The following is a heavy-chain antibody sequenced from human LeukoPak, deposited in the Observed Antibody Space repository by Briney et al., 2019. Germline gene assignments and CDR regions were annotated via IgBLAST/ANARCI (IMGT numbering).Heavy chain of an antibody. CDR1: GGSISSGGYY. CDR3: VREIRLGSGSYLFSGRRHTGCMDV. CDR2: IYYSGST. V-gene: IGHV4-61*08. D-gene: IGHD1-26*01. J-gene: IGHJ6*02. Sequence: SETLSLTCTVSGGSISSGGYYWSWIRQPPGKGLEWIGYIYYSGSTNYNPSLKSRVTISVDTSKNQFSLKLSSVTAADTAVYYCVREIRLGSGSYLFSGRRHTGCMDVWGQGTTVTVSS.